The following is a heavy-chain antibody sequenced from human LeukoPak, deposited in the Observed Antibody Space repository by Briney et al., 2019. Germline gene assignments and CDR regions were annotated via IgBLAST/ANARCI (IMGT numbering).Heavy chain of an antibody. CDR2: ITNDGSST. Sequence: PGGSLRLSCAASGLTFSSHWMHWVRQAPGKGLVWGSRITNDGSSTTYADSVKGRFTISRDNSKNTLFLQMDSLRVEDTAVHYCAKVTGGDMITYGGVDYWGQGTLVTVSS. CDR1: GLTFSSHW. D-gene: IGHD3-16*01. J-gene: IGHJ4*02. CDR3: AKVTGGDMITYGGVDY. V-gene: IGHV3-74*01.